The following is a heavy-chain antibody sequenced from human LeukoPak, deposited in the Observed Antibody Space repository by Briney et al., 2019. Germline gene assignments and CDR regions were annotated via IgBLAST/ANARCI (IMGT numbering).Heavy chain of an antibody. J-gene: IGHJ3*02. D-gene: IGHD6-13*01. Sequence: GASVKDSCKASGYTFTGYYMHWVRQAPGQGLEWMGRINPNSGGTNYAQKFQGRVTMTRDTSISTAYMELSRLRSDDTAVYYCARGYSSSWYDAFDIRGQGTMVTVSS. CDR3: ARGYSSSWYDAFDI. V-gene: IGHV1-2*06. CDR1: GYTFTGYY. CDR2: INPNSGGT.